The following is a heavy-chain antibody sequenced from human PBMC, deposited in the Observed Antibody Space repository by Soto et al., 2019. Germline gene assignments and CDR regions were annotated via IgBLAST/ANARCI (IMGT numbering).Heavy chain of an antibody. CDR3: ARDQYDFWSGYGAFDI. CDR1: GFTFSSYS. D-gene: IGHD3-3*01. CDR2: ISSSSSTI. Sequence: GGSLRLSCAASGFTFSSYSMNWVRQAPGKGLEWVSYISSSSSTIYYADSVKGRFTISRDNAKNSLYLQMNSLRAEDTAVYYCARDQYDFWSGYGAFDIWGQGTMVTVSS. V-gene: IGHV3-48*01. J-gene: IGHJ3*02.